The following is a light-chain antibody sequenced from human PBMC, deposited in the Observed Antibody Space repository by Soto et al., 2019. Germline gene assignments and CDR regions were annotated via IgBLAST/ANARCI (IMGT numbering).Light chain of an antibody. J-gene: IGLJ3*02. V-gene: IGLV7-46*01. Sequence: QAVVTQEPSLTVSPGGTVTLTCGSSTGAVTSGHFPFWFQQKPGQAPRTLISDTHNQHSWTPARFSGSLLGGKAALTLSGAQHEDEAEYYCLLSYSDAWVFGGGTKLTVL. CDR3: LLSYSDAWV. CDR2: DTH. CDR1: TGAVTSGHF.